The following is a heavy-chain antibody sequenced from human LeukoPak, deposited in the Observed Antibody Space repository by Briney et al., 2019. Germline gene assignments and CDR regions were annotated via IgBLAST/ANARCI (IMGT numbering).Heavy chain of an antibody. D-gene: IGHD6-19*01. J-gene: IGHJ4*02. CDR2: IIPILGIA. V-gene: IGHV1-69*04. CDR3: ATTGYSSGWHEPYFDY. Sequence: SVKVSCKASGGTFSSYAISWVRQAPGQGLEWMGRIIPILGIANYAQKFQVRVTITADKSTSTAYMELSSLRSEDTAVYYCATTGYSSGWHEPYFDYWGQGTLVTVSS. CDR1: GGTFSSYA.